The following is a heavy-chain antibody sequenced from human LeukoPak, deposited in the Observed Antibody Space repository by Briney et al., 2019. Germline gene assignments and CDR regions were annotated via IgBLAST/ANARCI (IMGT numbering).Heavy chain of an antibody. V-gene: IGHV4-34*01. CDR2: INHSGST. CDR3: ARGHQGGRIGATIRAFDY. Sequence: SETLSLTCAVYGGSFSGYYWSWIRQPPGKGLEWIGEINHSGSTNYNPSLKSRVTISVDTSKNQFSLKLSSVTAADTAVYYCARGHQGGRIGATIRAFDYWGQGTLVTVSS. CDR1: GGSFSGYY. D-gene: IGHD5-12*01. J-gene: IGHJ4*02.